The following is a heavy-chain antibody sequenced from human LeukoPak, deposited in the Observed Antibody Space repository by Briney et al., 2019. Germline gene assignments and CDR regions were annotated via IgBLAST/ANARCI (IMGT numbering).Heavy chain of an antibody. J-gene: IGHJ5*02. D-gene: IGHD3-10*01. CDR3: ASGSGSSTGFDP. V-gene: IGHV1-69*04. Sequence: GASVKVSCKASVATFSSYAISCVRHAPGQGLEWMGRMTLIIGIANYAQKFQGRVTITADKYTSTAYMEMSSVRSEDTAVYYCASGSGSSTGFDPWGQGTLVTVSS. CDR2: MTLIIGIA. CDR1: VATFSSYA.